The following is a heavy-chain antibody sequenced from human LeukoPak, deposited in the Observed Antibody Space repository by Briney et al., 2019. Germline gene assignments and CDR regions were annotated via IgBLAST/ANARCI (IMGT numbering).Heavy chain of an antibody. Sequence: GESLEISCKGSGYSFTSYWIRWVRQMPGKGLKWMRRIDPSDSYTNYSPSFQGHVTISADKSISTAYLQWSSLKASDAAMYYCARHVVYCSGGSCTSGRFDIWGQGTMVTVSS. J-gene: IGHJ3*02. CDR1: GYSFTSYW. CDR2: IDPSDSYT. CDR3: ARHVVYCSGGSCTSGRFDI. D-gene: IGHD2-15*01. V-gene: IGHV5-10-1*01.